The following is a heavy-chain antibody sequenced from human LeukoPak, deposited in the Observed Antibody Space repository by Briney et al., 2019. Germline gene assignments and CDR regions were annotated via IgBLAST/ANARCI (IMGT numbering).Heavy chain of an antibody. V-gene: IGHV3-23*01. J-gene: IGHJ4*02. D-gene: IGHD4-23*01. CDR3: AKALYGGNTV. Sequence: GGSLTLSCAASGFTFSTYAMGWVRQAPGEGLRWVSSISGNGVTTYYADSVKGRFTISRDNSKNTLYLQMNSLRAEDTALYYCAKALYGGNTVWGQGTLVTVSS. CDR2: ISGNGVTT. CDR1: GFTFSTYA.